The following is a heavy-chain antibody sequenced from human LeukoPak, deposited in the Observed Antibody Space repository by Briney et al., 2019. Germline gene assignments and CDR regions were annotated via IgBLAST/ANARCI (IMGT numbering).Heavy chain of an antibody. CDR3: ARAPDPREVVTGNWLDP. J-gene: IGHJ5*02. CDR2: INPSGGST. D-gene: IGHD2-21*02. Sequence: GASVKVSCKASVYTFTSHHLHWVRQAPGQGLEWMGLINPSGGSTTYAQKFQDRVTMTRDTSTSTVYMELSTLRSEDSALYYCARAPDPREVVTGNWLDPWGQGTLVTVTS. CDR1: VYTFTSHH. V-gene: IGHV1-46*01.